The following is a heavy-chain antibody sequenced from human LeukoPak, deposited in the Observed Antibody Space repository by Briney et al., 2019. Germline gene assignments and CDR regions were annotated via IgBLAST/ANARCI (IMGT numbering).Heavy chain of an antibody. CDR3: ARGGGYGSGSYYNPTFNWFDP. J-gene: IGHJ5*02. CDR2: INHSGST. CDR1: GGSFSGYY. Sequence: SETLSLTCAVYGGSFSGYYWSWIRQPPGKGLEWIGEINHSGSTNYNPSLKSRVTISVDTSKNQFSLKLSSVTAADTAVYYCARGGGYGSGSYYNPTFNWFDPWGQGTLVTVSS. V-gene: IGHV4-34*01. D-gene: IGHD3-10*01.